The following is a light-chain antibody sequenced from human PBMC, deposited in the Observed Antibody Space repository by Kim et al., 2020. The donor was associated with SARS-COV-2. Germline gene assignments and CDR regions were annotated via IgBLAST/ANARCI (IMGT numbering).Light chain of an antibody. Sequence: GQTVRITCQGGSLRNNYLSWYQTKPGQAPVLVIYGKNNLPSGIPDRFSGSSSGNTASLTITGAQAEDEADYYCNSRDSSGNHLDVVFGGGTQLTVL. CDR1: SLRNNY. CDR3: NSRDSSGNHLDVV. CDR2: GKN. V-gene: IGLV3-19*01. J-gene: IGLJ2*01.